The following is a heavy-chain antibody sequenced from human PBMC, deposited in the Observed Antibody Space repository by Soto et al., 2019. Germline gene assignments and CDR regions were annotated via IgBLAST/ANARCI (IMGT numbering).Heavy chain of an antibody. CDR2: INAGNGNT. CDR1: GYTFTDYA. V-gene: IGHV1-3*01. J-gene: IGHJ4*02. CDR3: AREHDFWIGYSFEY. D-gene: IGHD3-3*01. Sequence: VKVSCKASGYTFTDYAIQWVRQAPGQRLEWMGWINAGNGNTKYSQKFPGRVTITRDTSASTAYIELSSLRSEDTAVYYCAREHDFWIGYSFEYWGQGTPVTVSS.